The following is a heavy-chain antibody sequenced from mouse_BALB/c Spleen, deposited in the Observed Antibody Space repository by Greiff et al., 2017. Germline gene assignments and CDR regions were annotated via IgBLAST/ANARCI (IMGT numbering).Heavy chain of an antibody. CDR2: INPSNGGT. CDR3: TSYYGNYVWYFDV. V-gene: IGHV1S16*01. J-gene: IGHJ1*01. Sequence: QVQLQQPGAELVKPGASVKLSCKASGYTFTSYWVHWVKLRPGQGFEWIGEINPSNGGTNYNEKFKRKATLTVDKSSSTAYMQLSSLTSEDSAVYYCTSYYGNYVWYFDVWGAGTTVTVSS. D-gene: IGHD2-10*01. CDR1: GYTFTSYW.